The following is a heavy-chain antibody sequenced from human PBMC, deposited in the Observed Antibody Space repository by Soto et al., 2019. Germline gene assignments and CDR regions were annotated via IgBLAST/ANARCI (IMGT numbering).Heavy chain of an antibody. D-gene: IGHD6-19*01. J-gene: IGHJ3*02. CDR2: ISAYNGNT. CDR3: ARDIAVAGTDAFYI. V-gene: IGHV1-18*01. CDR1: GYTFTSYG. Sequence: ASVKVSCKASGYTFTSYGISWVRQAPGQGLEWMGWISAYNGNTNYAQKLQGRVTMTTDTSTSTAYMELRSLRSDDTAVYYCARDIAVAGTDAFYIWGQGTMVTVSS.